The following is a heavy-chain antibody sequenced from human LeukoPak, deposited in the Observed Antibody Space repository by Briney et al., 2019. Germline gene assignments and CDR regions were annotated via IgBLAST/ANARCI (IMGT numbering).Heavy chain of an antibody. CDR3: ARVGAEMATMHY. V-gene: IGHV1-46*01. CDR1: GYTFTSYY. Sequence: ASVKVSCKASGYTFTSYYMHWVRQAPGQGLEWMGIINPSGGSTSYAQKFQGRVTMTRDMSTSTVYMELSSLRSEDTAVYYCARVGAEMATMHYWGQGTLVTVYS. J-gene: IGHJ4*02. D-gene: IGHD5-24*01. CDR2: INPSGGST.